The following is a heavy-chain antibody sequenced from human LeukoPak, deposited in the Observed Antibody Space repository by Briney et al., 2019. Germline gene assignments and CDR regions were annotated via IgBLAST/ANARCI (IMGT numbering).Heavy chain of an antibody. V-gene: IGHV1-18*01. CDR3: ARYGYSSGWYEGENFDY. Sequence: ASVKVSCKASGYTFTSYGISWVRQAPGQGLEWMGWISAYNGNTNYAQKLQGRVTMTTDTSTSTAYMELRSLRSDDTAVYYCARYGYSSGWYEGENFDYWGQGTLVTVSS. CDR2: ISAYNGNT. D-gene: IGHD6-19*01. J-gene: IGHJ4*02. CDR1: GYTFTSYG.